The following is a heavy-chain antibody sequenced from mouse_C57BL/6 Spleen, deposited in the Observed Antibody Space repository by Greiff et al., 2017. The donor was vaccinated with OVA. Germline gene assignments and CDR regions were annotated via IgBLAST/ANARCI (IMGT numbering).Heavy chain of an antibody. CDR2: IRYDGSN. V-gene: IGHV3-6*01. CDR1: GYSITSGYY. J-gene: IGHJ2*01. CDR3: ARGDFFDY. Sequence: DVQLQESGPGLVKPSPSLSLTCSATGYSITSGYYWYWIRQPAGNKLECVGFIRYDGSNNYNPSFKNRTSITRDTSKNQFFLKLNSVTTEDTATYYCARGDFFDYWGKGTTLTVSS.